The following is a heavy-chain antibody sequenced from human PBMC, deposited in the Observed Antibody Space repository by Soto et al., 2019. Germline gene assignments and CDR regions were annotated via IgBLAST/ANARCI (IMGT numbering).Heavy chain of an antibody. V-gene: IGHV3-30*04. D-gene: IGHD3-22*01. J-gene: IGHJ6*04. CDR2: ISFDGTNK. CDR1: KFTFASYV. CDR3: GRKRTPMIGGETSAMAV. Sequence: QVQLVESGGGVVQPERSQRLSCTASKFTFASYVMHWVRQAPGEGLEWVALISFDGTNKYYADSVKGRFTISRDNSKNTMNKKINALRPEETAVYSGGRKRTPMIGGETSAMAVGAKGTTAT.